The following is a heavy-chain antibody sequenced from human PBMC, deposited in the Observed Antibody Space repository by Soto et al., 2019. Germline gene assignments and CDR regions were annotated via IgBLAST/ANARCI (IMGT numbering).Heavy chain of an antibody. J-gene: IGHJ5*02. V-gene: IGHV4-34*01. CDR3: ARGSSWFDP. D-gene: IGHD3-10*01. CDR1: DGTFSGYY. CDR2: INHSGST. Sequence: QVQLQQWGAGLLKPSETLSLTCAVYDGTFSGYYWSWIRQPPGKGLEWIGEINHSGSTNYNPSLKTRVTISVDTSKNQFSPKLSSVTAADTAVNYCARGSSWFDPWGQGTLVTVSS.